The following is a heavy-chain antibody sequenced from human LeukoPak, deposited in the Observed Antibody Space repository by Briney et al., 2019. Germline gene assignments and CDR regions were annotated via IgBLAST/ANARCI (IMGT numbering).Heavy chain of an antibody. CDR3: ARVIYCTNGVCYARPTQGDY. V-gene: IGHV4-30-2*01. D-gene: IGHD2-8*01. CDR2: IYYSGST. Sequence: PSQTLSLTCTVSGGSISSGGYYWSWIRQPPGKGLEWIGYIYYSGSTYYNLSLKSRVTISVDRSKNQFSLKLSSVTAADTAVYYCARVIYCTNGVCYARPTQGDYWGQGTLVTVSS. J-gene: IGHJ4*02. CDR1: GGSISSGGYY.